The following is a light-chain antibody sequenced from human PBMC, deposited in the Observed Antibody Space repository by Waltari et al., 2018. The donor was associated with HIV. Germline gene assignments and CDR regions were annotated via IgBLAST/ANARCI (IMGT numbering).Light chain of an antibody. J-gene: IGLJ2*01. Sequence: QSLLAQPRSVSGTPGQRVNISCSGSNSNVRNNYVYWYQQVPGVAPKLLIYRNNQRPSGVPDRFSGSKSGTSASLAISGLRTEDEGDYYCAAWDDRLSGRLFGGWTKVTVL. CDR3: AAWDDRLSGRL. CDR2: RNN. CDR1: NSNVRNNY. V-gene: IGLV1-47*01.